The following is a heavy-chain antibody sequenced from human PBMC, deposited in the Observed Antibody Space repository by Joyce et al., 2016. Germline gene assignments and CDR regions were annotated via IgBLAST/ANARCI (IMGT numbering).Heavy chain of an antibody. CDR3: ARGPRPHGCSGSDGYYSYYMDV. CDR1: GGSFSDCY. Sequence: QVQLQQWGAGLLKPSETLSLTCAVDGGSFSDCYWTWIRQSPERGLEWIGAINDKGTTNNNPGLKSRLTMSVDTSKKQFSLKMTAVAAADTAVYYCARGPRPHGCSGSDGYYSYYMDVWDKGATVTVSS. D-gene: IGHD2-15*01. CDR2: INDKGTT. V-gene: IGHV4-34*01. J-gene: IGHJ6*03.